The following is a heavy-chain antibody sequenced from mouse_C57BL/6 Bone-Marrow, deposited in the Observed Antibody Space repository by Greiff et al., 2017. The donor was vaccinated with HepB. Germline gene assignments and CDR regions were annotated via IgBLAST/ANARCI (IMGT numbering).Heavy chain of an antibody. CDR1: GFNITDYY. J-gene: IGHJ3*01. D-gene: IGHD1-1*01. Sequence: EVKLMESGAELVKPGASVKLSCTASGFNITDYYMHWVKQRPEQGLEWIGWIDPDNGDTKYASKFKGKATITADTSSNTAYLQLSSLKSEDTADYDRTPIYYYGSSPLAYWGQGTLVTVSA. CDR3: TPIYYYGSSPLAY. V-gene: IGHV14-4*01. CDR2: IDPDNGDT.